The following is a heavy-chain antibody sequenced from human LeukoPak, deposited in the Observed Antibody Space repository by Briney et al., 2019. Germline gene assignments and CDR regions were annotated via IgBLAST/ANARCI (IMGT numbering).Heavy chain of an antibody. Sequence: PGGSLRLSCTASEFTVSRNYMLWVRQAPGEGLEWVSLIFSNGDTHYADSVKGRFTISRDTSKNTVSLQMNSLRVEDTAMYYCTRDQMNHWGQGTLVTVSS. CDR3: TRDQMNH. CDR2: IFSNGDT. V-gene: IGHV3-53*01. D-gene: IGHD5-24*01. CDR1: EFTVSRNY. J-gene: IGHJ5*02.